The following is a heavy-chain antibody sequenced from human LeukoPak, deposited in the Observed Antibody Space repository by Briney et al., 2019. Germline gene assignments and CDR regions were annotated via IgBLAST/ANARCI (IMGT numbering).Heavy chain of an antibody. J-gene: IGHJ4*02. Sequence: ASVKVSCKASGYTFTSYGISWVRQAPGQGLEWMGWISAYNGNTNYAQKLQGRVTMTTDTSTSTAYMELRSLRSDDTAVYYCARDYGIAARQSWGGPPPNGDFDYWGQGTLVTVSS. CDR3: ARDYGIAARQSWGGPPPNGDFDY. CDR2: ISAYNGNT. V-gene: IGHV1-18*01. CDR1: GYTFTSYG. D-gene: IGHD6-6*01.